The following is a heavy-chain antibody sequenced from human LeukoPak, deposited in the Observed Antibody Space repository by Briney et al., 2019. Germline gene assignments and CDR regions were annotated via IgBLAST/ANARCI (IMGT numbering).Heavy chain of an antibody. CDR1: GDSISSGTYY. Sequence: SETLSLTCIVSGDSISSGTYYWNWIRQPAGKGLEWIGRIYTTESTDYNPSLKSRITISVDTSKNQFSLKLSSVTAADTAVYYCARGWAHVDLWGQGALVTVSS. V-gene: IGHV4-61*02. CDR2: IYTTEST. CDR3: ARGWAHVDL. D-gene: IGHD1-26*01. J-gene: IGHJ5*02.